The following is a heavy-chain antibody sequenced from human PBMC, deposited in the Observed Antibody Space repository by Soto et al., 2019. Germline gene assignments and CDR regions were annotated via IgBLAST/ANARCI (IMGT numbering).Heavy chain of an antibody. D-gene: IGHD1-7*01. J-gene: IGHJ5*02. CDR1: GFTFSDYY. Sequence: GGSLRLSCAASGFTFSDYYMSWIRQAPGKGLEWVSYISSSGSTIYYAGSVKGPFTISRDNAKNSLYLQMTSLRAEDTAVYYCARDLRTTLNNWFDPWGQGTLVTVSS. CDR2: ISSSGSTI. CDR3: ARDLRTTLNNWFDP. V-gene: IGHV3-11*01.